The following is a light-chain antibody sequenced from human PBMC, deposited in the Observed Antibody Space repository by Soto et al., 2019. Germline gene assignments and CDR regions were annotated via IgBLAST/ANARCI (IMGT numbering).Light chain of an antibody. CDR1: QSLLHSNGYNY. CDR3: MQALQTPPT. Sequence: DIVMTQSPLSLPVTPGEPASISCRSSQSLLHSNGYNYLDWYLQKPGQSPQLLIYLGSNRSSGVTDRVSGSGSGTDFTLKISRVEAEDVGVYYCMQALQTPPTFGHGTKLEIK. J-gene: IGKJ2*01. CDR2: LGS. V-gene: IGKV2-28*01.